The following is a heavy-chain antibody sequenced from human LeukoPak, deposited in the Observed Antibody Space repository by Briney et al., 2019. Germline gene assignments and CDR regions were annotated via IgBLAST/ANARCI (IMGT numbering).Heavy chain of an antibody. CDR3: ARHEMGIAPRGMDV. V-gene: IGHV1-24*01. D-gene: IGHD6-13*01. J-gene: IGHJ6*02. CDR1: GYTLTELS. CDR2: FDPEDGET. Sequence: ASVKVSCKVSGYTLTELSMHWVRQAPGKGLEWMGGFDPEDGETIYAQKFQGRVTMTEDTSTDTTYMELSRLRSDDTAVYYCARHEMGIAPRGMDVWGQGTTVTVSS.